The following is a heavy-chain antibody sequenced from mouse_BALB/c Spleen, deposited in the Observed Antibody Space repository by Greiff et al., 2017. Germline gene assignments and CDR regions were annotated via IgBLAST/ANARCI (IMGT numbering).Heavy chain of an antibody. CDR2: INPGSGGT. Sequence: VQLQQSGAELVRPGTSVKVSCKASGYAFTNYLIEWVKQRPGQGLEWIGVINPGSGGTNYNEKFKGKATLTADKSSSTAYMQLSSLTSDDSAVYFCARRFGSSYAMDYWGQGTSVTVSS. CDR1: GYAFTNYL. D-gene: IGHD1-1*01. CDR3: ARRFGSSYAMDY. J-gene: IGHJ4*01. V-gene: IGHV1-54*01.